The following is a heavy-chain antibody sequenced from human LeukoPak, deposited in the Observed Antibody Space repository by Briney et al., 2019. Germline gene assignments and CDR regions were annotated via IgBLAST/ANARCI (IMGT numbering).Heavy chain of an antibody. V-gene: IGHV3-49*04. D-gene: IGHD2-8*01. CDR2: IRGKPSSGTT. J-gene: IGHJ4*02. Sequence: GGSLRLSCATSGFTFGDYAITWVRQASGKGLEWVGFIRGKPSSGTTEYAASVKGRFTISRDDSKSIAYLQMDSLKTEDTAVYYCNRWLGVSYSNYWGQGTLVTVSS. CDR3: NRWLGVSYSNY. CDR1: GFTFGDYA.